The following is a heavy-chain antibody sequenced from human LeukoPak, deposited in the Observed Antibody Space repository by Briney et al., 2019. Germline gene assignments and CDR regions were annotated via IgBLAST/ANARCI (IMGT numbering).Heavy chain of an antibody. J-gene: IGHJ4*02. CDR3: ARDYYDSSGHRFDY. Sequence: GASVKVSCKASGYTFTAYHIHWVRQAPGQGLEWMAWINTNNGGTNYAQKFQGSVTMTRDTSISTAYMELSRLRSDDTAMYYCARDYYDSSGHRFDYWGQGTLVTDSS. D-gene: IGHD3-22*01. CDR1: GYTFTAYH. CDR2: INTNNGGT. V-gene: IGHV1-2*02.